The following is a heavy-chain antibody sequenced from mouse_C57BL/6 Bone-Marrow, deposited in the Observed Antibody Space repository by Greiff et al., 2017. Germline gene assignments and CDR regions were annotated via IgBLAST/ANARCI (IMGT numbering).Heavy chain of an antibody. J-gene: IGHJ2*01. CDR1: GYTFTSYW. CDR2: IDPSDSYT. CDR3: AIRDDGYPPDY. V-gene: IGHV1-69*01. Sequence: QVQLQQPGAELVMPGASVKLSCKASGYTFTSYWMHWVKQRPGQGLEWIGEIDPSDSYTNYHQKFNGKSTLTVDKSSSTAYMQLSSLTSEASAVYYCAIRDDGYPPDYWGQGTTLTVSS. D-gene: IGHD2-3*01.